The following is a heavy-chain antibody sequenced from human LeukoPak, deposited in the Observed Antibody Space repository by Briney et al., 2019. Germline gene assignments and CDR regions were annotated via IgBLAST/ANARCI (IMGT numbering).Heavy chain of an antibody. CDR2: TSSDGSDK. CDR1: GFRFSSFA. V-gene: IGHV3-30-3*01. CDR3: ARDSVSLLGFDY. Sequence: GMSLRLSCAASGFRFSSFALHWVRQAPGKGLEWVAITSSDGSDKYYADSMKGRFTISRDNSKNTLYLQMNSLRAEDTAVYYCARDSVSLLGFDYWGQGTLVTVSS. D-gene: IGHD2-8*02. J-gene: IGHJ4*02.